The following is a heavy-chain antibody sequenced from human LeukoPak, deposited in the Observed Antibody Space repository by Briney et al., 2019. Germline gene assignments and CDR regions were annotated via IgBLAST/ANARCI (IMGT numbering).Heavy chain of an antibody. V-gene: IGHV3-23*01. D-gene: IGHD5-24*01. Sequence: AGGSLRLSCAASGFTFSTYWMHWVRQAPGKGLEGVSSISGSGGSTNYADSVKGRFTISRDNSKNTLYLQMNSLRAEDTAVYYCAKSGGYNDRYYFDCRGQGTLVTVSS. CDR2: ISGSGGST. CDR3: AKSGGYNDRYYFDC. CDR1: GFTFSTYW. J-gene: IGHJ4*02.